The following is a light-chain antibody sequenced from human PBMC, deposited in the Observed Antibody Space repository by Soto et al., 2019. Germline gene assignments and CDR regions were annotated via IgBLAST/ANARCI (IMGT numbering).Light chain of an antibody. J-gene: IGLJ2*01. CDR1: NIGSKS. Sequence: SYVLTQPPSVSVAPGQTARITCGKKNIGSKSVHWYQQKPGQAPVLVVYEDNDRPSEIPERFSGSNSGNTATLTISRVEVGDEADYYCQVWDSSSDHVVFGGGTKVTVL. V-gene: IGLV3-21*02. CDR3: QVWDSSSDHVV. CDR2: EDN.